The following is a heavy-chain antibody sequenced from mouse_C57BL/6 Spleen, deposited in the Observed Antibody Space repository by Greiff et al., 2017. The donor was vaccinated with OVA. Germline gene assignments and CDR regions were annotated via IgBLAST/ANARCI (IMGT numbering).Heavy chain of an antibody. D-gene: IGHD2-4*01. CDR1: GYTFTDYY. Sequence: QVQLQQSGAELVRPGASVKLSCKASGYTFTDYYINWVKQRPGQGLEWIARIYPGSGNTYYNEKFKGKATLTAEKSSSTAYMQLSSLTSEDSAVYFCARSGDYEGGYYAMDYWGQGTSVTVAS. CDR3: ARSGDYEGGYYAMDY. V-gene: IGHV1-76*01. J-gene: IGHJ4*01. CDR2: IYPGSGNT.